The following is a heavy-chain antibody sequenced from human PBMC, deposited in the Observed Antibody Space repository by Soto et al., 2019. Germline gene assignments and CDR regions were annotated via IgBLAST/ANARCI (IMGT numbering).Heavy chain of an antibody. CDR2: MNPNNGNT. Sequence: ASVKVSCKTSGYTFTSCDVNWVRQAPGQGLEWMGWMNPNNGNTGYAQEFQGRVTMTGDNSMSTAYMELSSLRSEDTAVYYCARISGRPSNYYHIDVWGQGTSVTVSS. CDR1: GYTFTSCD. V-gene: IGHV1-8*01. J-gene: IGHJ6*02. D-gene: IGHD1-26*01. CDR3: ARISGRPSNYYHIDV.